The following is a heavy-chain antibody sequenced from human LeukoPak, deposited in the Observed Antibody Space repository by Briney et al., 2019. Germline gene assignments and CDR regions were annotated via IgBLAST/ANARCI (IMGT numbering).Heavy chain of an antibody. Sequence: GGTLSFSCAASGFTFDDYAMHWLRQAPGKGLEWVSGISWNSGSIGYADSVKGRFTISRDNAKNSLYLQMNSVRVVDTTLYYCAKCGVVITYYFDYWRQETVVTVSS. D-gene: IGHD3-3*01. CDR3: AKCGVVITYYFDY. J-gene: IGHJ4*02. V-gene: IGHV3-9*01. CDR1: GFTFDDYA. CDR2: ISWNSGSI.